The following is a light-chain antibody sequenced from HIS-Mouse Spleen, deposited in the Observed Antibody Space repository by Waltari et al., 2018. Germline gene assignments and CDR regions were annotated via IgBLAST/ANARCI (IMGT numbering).Light chain of an antibody. CDR1: SSDVGGYNY. V-gene: IGLV2-14*03. CDR3: SSYTSSSTEV. Sequence: QSALTQPASVSGSPGQSITISCTGTSSDVGGYNYVSWYQQHPGQAPKLMIYDVSKRPSGVSTRFSGSKSGNTASLTISGLQAEDEADYYCSSYTSSSTEVFGGGTKLTVL. J-gene: IGLJ2*01. CDR2: DVS.